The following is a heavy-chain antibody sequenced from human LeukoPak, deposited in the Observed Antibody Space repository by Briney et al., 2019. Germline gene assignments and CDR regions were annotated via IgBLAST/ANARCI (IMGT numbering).Heavy chain of an antibody. Sequence: GGSLRLSCAASGFTFSSYSMNWVRQAPGKGLEWVSSISSSSSYIYYADSVKGRFTISRDNAKNSLYLQMNSLRAEDTAVYYCARVGVTTVNRGESEADPWGQGTLVTVSS. CDR3: ARVGVTTVNRGESEADP. CDR2: ISSSSSYI. V-gene: IGHV3-21*01. J-gene: IGHJ5*02. D-gene: IGHD4-17*01. CDR1: GFTFSSYS.